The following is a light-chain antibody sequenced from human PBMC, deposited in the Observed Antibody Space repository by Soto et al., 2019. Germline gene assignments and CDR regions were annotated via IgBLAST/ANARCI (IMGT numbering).Light chain of an antibody. Sequence: EIVLTQSPGTLSLSPGEGATLSCRTSQGISSSYVAWYQQKPGQAPRLLIYGASSRATGIPDRFGGRGSGTDSTLTISRLEPEDFAVYYCQQYGTSPRTFGQGTKVDIK. V-gene: IGKV3-20*01. CDR3: QQYGTSPRT. CDR1: QGISSSY. CDR2: GAS. J-gene: IGKJ1*01.